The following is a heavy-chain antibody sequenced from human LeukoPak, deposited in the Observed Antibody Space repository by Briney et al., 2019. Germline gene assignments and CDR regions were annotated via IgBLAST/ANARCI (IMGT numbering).Heavy chain of an antibody. J-gene: IGHJ6*02. CDR2: INPNSGGT. CDR1: GYTFTGYY. V-gene: IGHV1-2*02. D-gene: IGHD6-19*01. Sequence: GASVKVSCKASGYTFTGYYVHWVRQAPGQGLEWMGWINPNSGGTNYAQKLQGRVTMTTDTSTSTAYMELRSLRSDDTAVYYCAREAPVAGTYYYYYYGMDVWGQGTTVTVSS. CDR3: AREAPVAGTYYYYYYGMDV.